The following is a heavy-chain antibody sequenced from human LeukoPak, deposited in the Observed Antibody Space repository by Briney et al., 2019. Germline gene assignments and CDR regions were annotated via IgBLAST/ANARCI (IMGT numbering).Heavy chain of an antibody. V-gene: IGHV3-21*01. CDR3: ASWSAVPSSDY. CDR2: ISSSSSYI. D-gene: IGHD4-17*01. J-gene: IGHJ4*02. Sequence: GGSLRLSCAASGFTFSSYWMSWVRQAPGKGLEWVSSISSSSSYIYYADSVKGRFTISRDNAKNSLYLQMNSLRAEDTAVYYCASWSAVPSSDYWGQGTLVTVSS. CDR1: GFTFSSYW.